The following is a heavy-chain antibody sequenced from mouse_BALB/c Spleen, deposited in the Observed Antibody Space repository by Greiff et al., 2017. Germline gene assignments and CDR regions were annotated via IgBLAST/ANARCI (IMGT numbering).Heavy chain of an antibody. CDR2: ISDGGSYT. D-gene: IGHD1-1*01. V-gene: IGHV5-4*02. J-gene: IGHJ1*01. CDR3: ARDPYGSSYGYFDV. CDR1: GFTFSDYY. Sequence: DVQLVESGGGLVKPGGSLKLSCAASGFTFSDYYMYWVRQTPEKRLEWVATISDGGSYTYYPDSVKGRFTISRDNAKNNLYLQMSSLKSEDTAMYYCARDPYGSSYGYFDVWGAGTTVTVSS.